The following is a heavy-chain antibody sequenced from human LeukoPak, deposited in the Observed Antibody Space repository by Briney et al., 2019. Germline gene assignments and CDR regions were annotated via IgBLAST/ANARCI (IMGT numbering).Heavy chain of an antibody. CDR1: GFTFSSYG. J-gene: IGHJ4*02. CDR2: ISYDVGKK. CDR3: AKDDYYDTSGYRD. Sequence: GGSLRLSCVVSGFTFSSYGMHWVRQAPGKGLEWVAVISYDVGKKYYADSVKGRFTIARDNSKNTLYLQMNSLRAEDTAVYYCAKDDYYDTSGYRDWGQGTLVTVSS. D-gene: IGHD3-22*01. V-gene: IGHV3-30*18.